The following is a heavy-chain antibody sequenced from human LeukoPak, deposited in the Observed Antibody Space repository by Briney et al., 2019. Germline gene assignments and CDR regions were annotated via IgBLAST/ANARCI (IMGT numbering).Heavy chain of an antibody. V-gene: IGHV3-21*01. Sequence: GGSLRLSCAASGFTFSTYNMNWVRQAPGKGLEWVSSISSSGSYEYYADSVKGRFTISRDNAKNSLYLQMNSLRAEDTALYYCARTEDGSSWNFDYWGQGTLVTVSS. CDR1: GFTFSTYN. J-gene: IGHJ4*02. CDR3: ARTEDGSSWNFDY. D-gene: IGHD6-13*01. CDR2: ISSSGSYE.